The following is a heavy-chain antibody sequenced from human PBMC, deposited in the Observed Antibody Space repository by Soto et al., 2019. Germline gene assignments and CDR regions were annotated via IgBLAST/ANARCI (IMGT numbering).Heavy chain of an antibody. D-gene: IGHD6-19*01. V-gene: IGHV3-11*01. CDR3: ARRPYSSGSEDY. CDR1: GFTFSDHY. J-gene: IGHJ4*02. Sequence: QVQLVESGGGLVKPGGSLRLSCAASGFTFSDHYMSWIRQAPGKWLEWISYISNSGSTIYYADSVKGRFTISRDNAKNSLYLQMNSLTAEDSAVYYCARRPYSSGSEDYGGQGTRVTVSS. CDR2: ISNSGSTI.